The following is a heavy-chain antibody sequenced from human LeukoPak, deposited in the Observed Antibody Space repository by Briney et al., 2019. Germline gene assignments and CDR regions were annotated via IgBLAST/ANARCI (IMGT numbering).Heavy chain of an antibody. CDR3: TRDSGTSGEVKFDL. CDR1: GGSITNYY. V-gene: IGHV4-4*07. CDR2: IYSTGII. J-gene: IGHJ5*02. D-gene: IGHD3-10*01. Sequence: PSETLSLTCAVSGGSITNYYRSWLRQSPGKGLEWIGRIYSTGIITYNPPLKRRVTMSVDTSKKQLSLRLLSVTAADTAVYYCTRDSGTSGEVKFDLWGQGSLVTVSS.